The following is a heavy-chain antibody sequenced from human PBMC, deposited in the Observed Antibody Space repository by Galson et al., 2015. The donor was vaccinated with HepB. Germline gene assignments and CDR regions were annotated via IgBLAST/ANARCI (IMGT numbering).Heavy chain of an antibody. CDR3: AGLTDDFWSGYPPYYSDY. D-gene: IGHD3-3*01. J-gene: IGHJ4*02. CDR1: GFTFSSYS. CDR2: ISSSSSTI. Sequence: SLRLSCAASGFTFSSYSMNWVRQAPGKGLEWVSYISSSSSTIYYADSVKGRFTISRDNAKNSLYLQMNSLRDEDTAVYYCAGLTDDFWSGYPPYYSDYWGQGTLVTVSS. V-gene: IGHV3-48*02.